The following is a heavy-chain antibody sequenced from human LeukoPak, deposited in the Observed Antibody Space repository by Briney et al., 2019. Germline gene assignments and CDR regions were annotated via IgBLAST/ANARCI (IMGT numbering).Heavy chain of an antibody. CDR3: ARGRITMVRESDAFDT. CDR1: GFTVSSNY. J-gene: IGHJ3*02. CDR2: IYSGGST. D-gene: IGHD3-10*01. V-gene: IGHV3-53*01. Sequence: GGSLRLSCAASGFTVSSNYMSWVRQAPGKGLEWVSVIYSGGSTYYADSVKGRFTISRDDSKNTLYLQMNSLRAEDTAVYYCARGRITMVRESDAFDTWGQGTVVTVSS.